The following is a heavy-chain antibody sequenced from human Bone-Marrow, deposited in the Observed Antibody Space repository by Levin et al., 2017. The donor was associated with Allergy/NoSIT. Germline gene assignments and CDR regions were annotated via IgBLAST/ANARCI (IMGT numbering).Heavy chain of an antibody. CDR2: AYYTVTT. V-gene: IGHV4-39*07. Sequence: GSLRLSCTVSGGSINSPNHYWAWIRQPPGKGLEWIGSAYYTVTTYYNPSLKSRVTMSTDTSTNQFSLKLFSVIAADTSVYYCARDFTMVRGVTVTGSSADFDYWGQGIPVTVAS. CDR3: ARDFTMVRGVTVTGSSADFDY. J-gene: IGHJ4*02. CDR1: GGSINSPNHY. D-gene: IGHD3-10*01.